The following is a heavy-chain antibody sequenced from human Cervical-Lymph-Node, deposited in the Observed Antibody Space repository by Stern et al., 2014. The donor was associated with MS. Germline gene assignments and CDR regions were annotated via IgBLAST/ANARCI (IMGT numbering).Heavy chain of an antibody. CDR2: IYYSGNT. D-gene: IGHD3-22*01. CDR3: AREGGESRYLGY. CDR1: GGSITGGSYY. J-gene: IGHJ4*02. Sequence: QVQLQQSGPRLVKPSQTLSLTCTVSGGSITGGSYYWTWIRQHAGGGLEWIGYIYYSGNTFYNPSLKSPVTISVDTSKNQFSLKLTSVTAADTAVYYCAREGGESRYLGYWGQGILVTVSP. V-gene: IGHV4-31*01.